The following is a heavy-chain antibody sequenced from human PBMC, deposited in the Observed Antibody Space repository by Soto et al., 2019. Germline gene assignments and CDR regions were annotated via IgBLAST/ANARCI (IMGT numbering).Heavy chain of an antibody. V-gene: IGHV3-33*01. Sequence: HXXRXXPXXGLEWVAVIWYDGSNKYYADSVKGRFTISRDNSKNTLYLQMNSLRAEDTAVYYCARETYYYDSSGYYLDYWGQGTLVTVSS. CDR3: ARETYYYDSSGYYLDY. CDR2: IWYDGSNK. D-gene: IGHD3-22*01. J-gene: IGHJ4*02.